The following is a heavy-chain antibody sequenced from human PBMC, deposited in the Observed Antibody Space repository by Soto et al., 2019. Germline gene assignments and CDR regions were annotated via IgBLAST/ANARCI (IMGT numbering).Heavy chain of an antibody. Sequence: PSETLSLTCAVYGGSFSGYYWSWIRQPPGKGLEWIGEINHSGSTNYNPSLKSRVTISVDTSKNQFPLKLSSVTAADTAVYYCARGGPYSGYDLMSGKINWFAPWGQGTLVTVSS. CDR2: INHSGST. V-gene: IGHV4-34*01. CDR1: GGSFSGYY. J-gene: IGHJ5*02. CDR3: ARGGPYSGYDLMSGKINWFAP. D-gene: IGHD5-12*01.